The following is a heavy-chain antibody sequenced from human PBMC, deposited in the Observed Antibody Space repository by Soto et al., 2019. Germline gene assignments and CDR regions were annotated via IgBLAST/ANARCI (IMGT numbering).Heavy chain of an antibody. V-gene: IGHV1-18*04. CDR2: ISIYTGNT. CDR1: GYTFTGYY. CDR3: ARGYYYGSGRPTPGGMDV. D-gene: IGHD3-10*01. Sequence: ASVKVSCKASGYTFTGYYMHWVRQAPGQGLEWMGWISIYTGNTNYAQKLQGRVTMTTDTSTSTAYMELRSLRSDDTAVYYCARGYYYGSGRPTPGGMDVWGQGTTVTVSS. J-gene: IGHJ6*02.